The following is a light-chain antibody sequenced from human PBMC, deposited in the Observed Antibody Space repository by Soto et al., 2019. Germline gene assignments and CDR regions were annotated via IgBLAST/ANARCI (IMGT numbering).Light chain of an antibody. CDR1: QSVSSN. CDR2: GAS. CDR3: QQYNNWPRT. V-gene: IGKV3-15*01. J-gene: IGKJ1*01. Sequence: EIVLTQSPATLSVSPGERATLSCRASQSVSSNLAWYQQKPGQAPRLLIYGASTRAIGIPARFSGSGSGTDFTLTISSLQSEDFVVYYCQQYNNWPRTFGQGTKVYIK.